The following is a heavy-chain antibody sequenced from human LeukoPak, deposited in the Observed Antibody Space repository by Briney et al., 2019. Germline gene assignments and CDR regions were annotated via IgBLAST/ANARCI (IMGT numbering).Heavy chain of an antibody. CDR3: AQVGHTDAFDI. CDR2: ISHSGST. Sequence: PSETLSLTCAVYGGSFSGYYWSWIRQPPGKGLEWIGEISHSGSTNYNPSLKSRVTISVDTSKNQFSLKLSSVTAADTAVYYCAQVGHTDAFDIWGQGTMVTVSS. V-gene: IGHV4-34*01. J-gene: IGHJ3*02. CDR1: GGSFSGYY.